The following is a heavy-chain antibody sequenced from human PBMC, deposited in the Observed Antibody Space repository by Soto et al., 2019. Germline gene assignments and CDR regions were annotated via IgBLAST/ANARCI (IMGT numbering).Heavy chain of an antibody. CDR2: IIPIVGTA. CDR1: GDTFSSYA. J-gene: IGHJ1*01. Sequence: QVQLVQSGAEVKKPASSVKVSCKASGDTFSSYAISWVRQAPGQGLEWMGGIIPIVGTANYAQKFQGRVTITEDESTSTAYMELGSLRSEDTAVSYCARGVLVVHSYFQHWGQGTLVTVSS. V-gene: IGHV1-69*12. D-gene: IGHD3-22*01. CDR3: ARGVLVVHSYFQH.